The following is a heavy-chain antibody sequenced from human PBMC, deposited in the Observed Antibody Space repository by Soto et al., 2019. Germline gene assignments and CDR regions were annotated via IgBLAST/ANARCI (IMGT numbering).Heavy chain of an antibody. D-gene: IGHD2-2*01. CDR1: GGSLSGYY. V-gene: IGHV4-34*01. Sequence: SGTLSLTCAVYGGSLSGYYWSWIRQPPGKRLEWIGEINHSGSTNYNPSLKSRVPISVDRSKNQFSLKLSSVTAADTAVYYCARIRNYCSSTSCSGGASSSTRYMDVWGKGTTVTVPS. CDR3: ARIRNYCSSTSCSGGASSSTRYMDV. CDR2: INHSGST. J-gene: IGHJ6*03.